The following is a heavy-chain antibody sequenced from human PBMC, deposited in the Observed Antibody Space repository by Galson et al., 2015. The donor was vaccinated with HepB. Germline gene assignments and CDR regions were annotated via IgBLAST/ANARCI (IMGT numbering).Heavy chain of an antibody. CDR2: ISHSGTTV. CDR3: ARGLGGY. V-gene: IGHV3-11*01. J-gene: IGHJ4*02. Sequence: SLRLSCAASGFTFSDYYMSWMRQAPGKGLEWLSYISHSGTTVYHADSLKGRFSISRDNAKNSLYLQMNSLRAEDTAVYDCARGLGGYWGQGTLVTVSS. CDR1: GFTFSDYY. D-gene: IGHD2-15*01.